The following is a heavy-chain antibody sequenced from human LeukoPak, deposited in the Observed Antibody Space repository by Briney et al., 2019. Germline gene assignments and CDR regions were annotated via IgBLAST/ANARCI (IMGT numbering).Heavy chain of an antibody. D-gene: IGHD1-26*01. Sequence: SVKVSCKAHGGTFSSYAISWVRQAPGQGLEWMGRIIPIFGTANYAQKFQGRVTITTDESTSTAYMELSSLRSEDTDVYYCAREYSGSWHIWGQGTLVTVSS. J-gene: IGHJ4*02. CDR3: AREYSGSWHI. V-gene: IGHV1-69*05. CDR1: GGTFSSYA. CDR2: IIPIFGTA.